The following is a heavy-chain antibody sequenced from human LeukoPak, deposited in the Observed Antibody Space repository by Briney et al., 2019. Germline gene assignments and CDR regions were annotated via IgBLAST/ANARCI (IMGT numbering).Heavy chain of an antibody. J-gene: IGHJ4*02. CDR3: ARVRSSWYRPTAFDY. V-gene: IGHV4-39*07. D-gene: IGHD6-13*01. CDR1: GGSISSYY. CDR2: IYYSGST. Sequence: SETLSLTCTVSGGSISSYYWSWIRQPPGKGLEWIGSIYYSGSTYYNPSLKSRVTISVDTSKNQFSLKLSSVTAADTAVYYCARVRSSWYRPTAFDYWGQGTLVTVSS.